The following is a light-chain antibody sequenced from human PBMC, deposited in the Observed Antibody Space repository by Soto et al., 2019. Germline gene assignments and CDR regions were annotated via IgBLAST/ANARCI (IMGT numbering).Light chain of an antibody. V-gene: IGKV3-15*01. Sequence: EIVLTQSPGTLSLSPGARATLSCRASQSVSINLAWYQQKPGQAPRLLINGASTRATGIPARFSGSGSGTEFTLTISSLQSEDFAVYYCQHYNNWPLTFGGGTKVDIK. CDR1: QSVSIN. CDR3: QHYNNWPLT. J-gene: IGKJ4*01. CDR2: GAS.